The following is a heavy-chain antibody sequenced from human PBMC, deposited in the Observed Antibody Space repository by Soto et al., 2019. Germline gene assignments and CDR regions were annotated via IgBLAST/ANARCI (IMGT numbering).Heavy chain of an antibody. CDR2: LYYSGGT. D-gene: IGHD6-6*01. Sequence: QLQLQESGPGLVNPSETLSLTCTVSGGSISTSGYYWGWIRQPPGKGLEWIANLYYSGGTNYNPSLRSRVTVAVDTSKRQFSRKLNSATAAYTAVYDCSRYSSSYHTYDMWGQGTMVTVSS. CDR1: GGSISTSGYY. J-gene: IGHJ3*02. CDR3: SRYSSSYHTYDM. V-gene: IGHV4-39*01.